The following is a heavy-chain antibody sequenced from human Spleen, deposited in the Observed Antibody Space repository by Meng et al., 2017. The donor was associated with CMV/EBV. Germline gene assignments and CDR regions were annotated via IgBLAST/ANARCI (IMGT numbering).Heavy chain of an antibody. V-gene: IGHV4-39*07. D-gene: IGHD2-15*01. Sequence: QGPGRGLGTPSASLASTVTVSGGSISSISYFWCWISQPPGKGLEWIGSIYYSGSTYRNPSLKSRVTISVDTSKNQFSLKLSSVTAADTAVYYCASDCSGGSCYYVYWDQGTLVTVSS. J-gene: IGHJ4*02. CDR1: GGSISSISYF. CDR2: IYYSGST. CDR3: ASDCSGGSCYYVY.